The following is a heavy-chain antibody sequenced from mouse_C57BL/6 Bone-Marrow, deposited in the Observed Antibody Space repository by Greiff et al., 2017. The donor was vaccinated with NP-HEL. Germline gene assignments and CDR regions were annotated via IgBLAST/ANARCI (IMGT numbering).Heavy chain of an antibody. CDR3: TRLRRAMDY. V-gene: IGHV5-9-1*02. J-gene: IGHJ4*01. D-gene: IGHD2-12*01. CDR2: ISSGGDYI. Sequence: EVKLVESGDGLVKPGGSLKLSCAASGFTFSSYAMSWVRQTPEKRLEWVAYISSGGDYIYYADPVKGRFTISRDNARNTLYLQMSSLKSDDTAMYYCTRLRRAMDYWGQGTSVTVSS. CDR1: GFTFSSYA.